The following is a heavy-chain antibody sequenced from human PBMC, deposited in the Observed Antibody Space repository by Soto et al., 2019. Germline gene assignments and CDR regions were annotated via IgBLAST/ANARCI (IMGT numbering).Heavy chain of an antibody. CDR2: ISYDGSNK. Sequence: GGSLRLSCAASGFTFSSYGMHWVRQAPGKGLEWVAVISYDGSNKYYADSVKGRFTISRDNSKNTLYLQMNSLRAEDTAVYYCAKVGGEFWSGYPAYYYYGMDVWGQGTTVTVSS. V-gene: IGHV3-30*18. CDR3: AKVGGEFWSGYPAYYYYGMDV. CDR1: GFTFSSYG. D-gene: IGHD3-3*01. J-gene: IGHJ6*02.